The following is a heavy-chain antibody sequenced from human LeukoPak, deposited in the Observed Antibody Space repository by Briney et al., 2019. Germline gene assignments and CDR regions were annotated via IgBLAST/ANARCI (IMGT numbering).Heavy chain of an antibody. CDR1: GGSITSGGYF. CDR2: ISYSGYT. Sequence: SETLSLTCTVSGGSITSGGYFWSWIRQHPGKGLEWIGYISYSGYTYYNPSLKSRLTISVDTSKNQFSLKLTSVTAADTAVYYCARSFGESYFDYWGQGILVTVSS. D-gene: IGHD3-10*01. J-gene: IGHJ4*02. V-gene: IGHV4-31*03. CDR3: ARSFGESYFDY.